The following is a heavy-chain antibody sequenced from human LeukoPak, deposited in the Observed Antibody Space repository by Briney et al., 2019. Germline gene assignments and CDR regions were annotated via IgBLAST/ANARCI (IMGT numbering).Heavy chain of an antibody. J-gene: IGHJ4*02. CDR1: GYTFTGYY. CDR3: ARVFGGYYGFGY. D-gene: IGHD1-26*01. CDR2: INPKSGDT. Sequence: GASVKVSCKASGYTFTGYYMHWVRQAPGQRLEWMGWINPKSGDTKYAQKFQGRVTITRDTSASTAYMELSSLRSEDMAVYYCARVFGGYYGFGYWGQGTLVTVSS. V-gene: IGHV1-2*02.